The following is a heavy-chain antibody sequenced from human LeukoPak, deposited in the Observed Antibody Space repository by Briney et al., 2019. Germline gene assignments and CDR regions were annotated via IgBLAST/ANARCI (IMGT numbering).Heavy chain of an antibody. CDR3: ARGTPDIVVVVALNY. J-gene: IGHJ4*02. CDR1: GFTFSSYA. CDR2: ISYDGSNK. Sequence: PGGSLRLSCAASGFTFSSYAMHWVRQAPDKGLEWVAVISYDGSNKYYADSVKGRFTISRDNSKNTLYLQMNSLRAEDTAVYYCARGTPDIVVVVALNYWGQGTLVTVSS. V-gene: IGHV3-30*04. D-gene: IGHD2-15*01.